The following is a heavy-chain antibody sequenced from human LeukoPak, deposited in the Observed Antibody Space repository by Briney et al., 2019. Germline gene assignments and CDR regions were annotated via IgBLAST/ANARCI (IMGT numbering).Heavy chain of an antibody. V-gene: IGHV4-61*02. CDR1: GGSISSGSYY. D-gene: IGHD1-26*01. CDR3: ARELMGATVY. CDR2: IYTSGST. Sequence: SETLPLTCTVSGGSISSGSYYWGWVRQPAGKGLEWIGRIYTSGSTNYNPSLKSRVTISVDTSKNQFSLKLSSVTAADTAVYYCARELMGATVYWGQGTLVTASS. J-gene: IGHJ4*02.